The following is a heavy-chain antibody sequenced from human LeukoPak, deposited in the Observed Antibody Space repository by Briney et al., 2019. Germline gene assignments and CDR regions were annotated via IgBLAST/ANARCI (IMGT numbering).Heavy chain of an antibody. J-gene: IGHJ6*02. CDR2: ISSSSSYI. Sequence: GGSLRLSCAASGFTFSSYSMNWVRQAPGKGLEWVSSISSSSSYIYYADSVKGRFTISRDNAKNSLYLQMNSLRAEDTAVYYCARDPLVTMTVNYYGMDVWGQGTTVTVSS. D-gene: IGHD3-22*01. CDR3: ARDPLVTMTVNYYGMDV. V-gene: IGHV3-21*01. CDR1: GFTFSSYS.